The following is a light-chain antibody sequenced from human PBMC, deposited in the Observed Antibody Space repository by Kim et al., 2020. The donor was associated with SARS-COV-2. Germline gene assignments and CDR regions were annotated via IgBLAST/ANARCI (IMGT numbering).Light chain of an antibody. Sequence: ELTQPPLASGTPGQRVTISCSGSSSNIGSNTVNWYQQLPGTAPKLLIYSNNQRPAGVPDRFSGSKSGTSASLAISGLQSEDEADYYCAAWDDSLNGFYVFGTGTKVTFL. CDR3: AAWDDSLNGFYV. CDR2: SNN. V-gene: IGLV1-44*01. CDR1: SSNIGSNT. J-gene: IGLJ1*01.